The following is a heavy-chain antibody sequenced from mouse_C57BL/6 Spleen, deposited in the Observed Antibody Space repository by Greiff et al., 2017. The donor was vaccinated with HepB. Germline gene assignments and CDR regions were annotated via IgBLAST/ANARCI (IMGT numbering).Heavy chain of an antibody. V-gene: IGHV5-17*01. CDR1: GFTFSDYG. Sequence: EVQLVESGGGLVKPGGSLKLSCAASGFTFSDYGMHWVRQAPEKGLEWVAYISSGSSTIYYADTVKGRFTISRDNSKNTLFLQMTSLRSEDTALYYCARTPSTVIPGFDYWGQGTTLTVSS. J-gene: IGHJ2*01. D-gene: IGHD1-1*01. CDR3: ARTPSTVIPGFDY. CDR2: ISSGSSTI.